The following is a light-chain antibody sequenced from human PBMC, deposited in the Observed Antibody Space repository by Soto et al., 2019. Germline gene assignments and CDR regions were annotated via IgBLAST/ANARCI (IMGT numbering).Light chain of an antibody. Sequence: QSVLTQPPSVSAAPGQKVTISCSGSSSNVGHNYVCLYQQLPGTAPKLLIYDNNKRPSGIPDRFSGSKSGTSATLGITGLQTGDEADYYCGTWDSSLSVGVFGGGTKLTVL. CDR2: DNN. CDR3: GTWDSSLSVGV. J-gene: IGLJ2*01. V-gene: IGLV1-51*01. CDR1: SSNVGHNY.